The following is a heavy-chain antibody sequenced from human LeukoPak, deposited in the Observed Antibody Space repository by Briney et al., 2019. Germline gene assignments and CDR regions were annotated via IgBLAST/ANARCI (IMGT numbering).Heavy chain of an antibody. Sequence: PSETLSLTCTVSGGSLSSYYWNWIRQPPGKGLEWIGYIYTSGSTNYNPSVMSRVTMSVDTSKNQFSLKLNSVTAADTAVYYCARHLEGWWFDPWGQGTLVTVSS. CDR2: IYTSGST. CDR3: ARHLEGWWFDP. CDR1: GGSLSSYY. V-gene: IGHV4-4*08. J-gene: IGHJ5*02. D-gene: IGHD3-3*01.